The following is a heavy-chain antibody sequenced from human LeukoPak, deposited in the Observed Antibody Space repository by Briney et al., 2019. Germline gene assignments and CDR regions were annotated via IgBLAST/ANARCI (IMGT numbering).Heavy chain of an antibody. J-gene: IGHJ6*03. CDR3: ARDGLEWELTSYYYMDV. CDR1: GYTFTGYY. CDR2: INPNSGGT. Sequence: ASVKVSCKASGYTFTGYYMHWVRQAPGQGLEWMGWINPNSGGTNYAQKFQGRVTMTRDTSISTAYMELSRLRSDDTAVYYCARDGLEWELTSYYYMDVWGKGTTVTVSS. V-gene: IGHV1-2*02. D-gene: IGHD1-26*01.